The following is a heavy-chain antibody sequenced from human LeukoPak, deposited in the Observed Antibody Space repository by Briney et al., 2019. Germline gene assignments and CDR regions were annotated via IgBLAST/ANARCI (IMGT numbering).Heavy chain of an antibody. V-gene: IGHV1-2*02. CDR1: GYTFTGYY. CDR3: ARDGRFSSSWYGYYYYYMDV. J-gene: IGHJ6*03. D-gene: IGHD6-13*01. Sequence: ASVKVSCKASGYTFTGYYMHWVRQAPGQGLEWMGWINPNSGGTNYAQKFQGRVTMTRDTSISTAYMELSRLRSDDTAVYYCARDGRFSSSWYGYYYYYMDVSGKGTTVTVSS. CDR2: INPNSGGT.